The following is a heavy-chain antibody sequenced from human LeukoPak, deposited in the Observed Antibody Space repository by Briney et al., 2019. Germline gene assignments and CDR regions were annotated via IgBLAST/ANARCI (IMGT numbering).Heavy chain of an antibody. J-gene: IGHJ4*02. V-gene: IGHV3-9*01. Sequence: GRSLRLSCAASGFTFDDYAMHWVRQAPGKGLEWVSGISWNSGSIGYADSVKGRFTISRDNAKNSLYLQMNSLRAEDTAVYYCARYLYSDYEIDYWGQGTLVIVSS. CDR2: ISWNSGSI. CDR1: GFTFDDYA. CDR3: ARYLYSDYEIDY. D-gene: IGHD5-12*01.